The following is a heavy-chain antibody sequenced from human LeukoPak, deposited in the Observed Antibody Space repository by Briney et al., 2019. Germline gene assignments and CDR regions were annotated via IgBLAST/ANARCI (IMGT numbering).Heavy chain of an antibody. CDR3: ARDRSKKDIVVVPAAL. J-gene: IGHJ4*02. CDR2: INWNGGST. V-gene: IGHV3-20*04. Sequence: PGGSLRLSCAASGFTFDDYGMSWVRQAPGKGLEWVSSINWNGGSTGYADSVKGRFTISRDNAKNSLYLQMNSLRAEDTAVYYCARDRSKKDIVVVPAALWGQGTLVTVSS. D-gene: IGHD2-2*01. CDR1: GFTFDDYG.